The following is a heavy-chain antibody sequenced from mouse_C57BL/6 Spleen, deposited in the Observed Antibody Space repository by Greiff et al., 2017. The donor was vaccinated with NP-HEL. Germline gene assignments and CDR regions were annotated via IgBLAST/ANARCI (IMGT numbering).Heavy chain of an antibody. V-gene: IGHV1-50*01. D-gene: IGHD2-5*01. J-gene: IGHJ4*01. CDR1: GYTFTSYW. Sequence: VQLQQPGAELVKPGASVKLSCKASGYTFTSYWMQWVKQRPGQGLEWIGEIDPSDSNTNYNQKFKGKATLTVDTSSSTAYMQLSSLTSEDSAVYYCARDGYSNYDAMDYWGQGTSVTVSS. CDR3: ARDGYSNYDAMDY. CDR2: IDPSDSNT.